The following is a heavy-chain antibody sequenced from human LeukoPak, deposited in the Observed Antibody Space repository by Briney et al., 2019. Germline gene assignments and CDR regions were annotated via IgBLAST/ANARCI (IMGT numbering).Heavy chain of an antibody. V-gene: IGHV3-23*01. Sequence: GGSLRLSCAVSGFTFSSYAMSWVRQAPGKGLEWVSAISGSGGSTYYADSVKGRFTISRDNSKNTLYVQMNSLRAEDTAVYYCARGYSSSWYFFDYWGQGTLVTVSS. J-gene: IGHJ4*02. D-gene: IGHD6-13*01. CDR1: GFTFSSYA. CDR3: ARGYSSSWYFFDY. CDR2: ISGSGGST.